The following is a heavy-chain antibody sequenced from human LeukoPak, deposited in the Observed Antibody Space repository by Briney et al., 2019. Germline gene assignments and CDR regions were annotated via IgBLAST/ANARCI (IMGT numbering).Heavy chain of an antibody. CDR2: ISGSGGST. D-gene: IGHD4-17*01. Sequence: GGSLRLSCAASGFTFSSYAMSWVRQAPGKGLEWVSAISGSGGSTYYADSVKGRFTIPRDNSKNTLYLQMNSLRAEDTAVYYCAAAAGDYLDAFDIWGQGTMVTVSS. CDR3: AAAAGDYLDAFDI. J-gene: IGHJ3*02. V-gene: IGHV3-23*01. CDR1: GFTFSSYA.